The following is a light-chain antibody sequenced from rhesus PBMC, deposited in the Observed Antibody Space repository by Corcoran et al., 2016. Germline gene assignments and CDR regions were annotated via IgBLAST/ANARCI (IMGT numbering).Light chain of an antibody. CDR2: AAS. CDR3: LQDYATPYS. CDR1: QGINKE. Sequence: DIQMTQSPSSLSASVGDLVNVTCRASQGINKELSWYQQKPGKAPTLLIYAASYLQTGVSSRFSGSGCGTDYTLTISSLQSEDVATYYCLQDYATPYSFGQGTKVEIK. J-gene: IGKJ2*01. V-gene: IGKV1-94*01.